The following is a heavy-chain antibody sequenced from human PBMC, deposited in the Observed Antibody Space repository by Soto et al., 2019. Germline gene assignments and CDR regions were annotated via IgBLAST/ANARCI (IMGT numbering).Heavy chain of an antibody. D-gene: IGHD3-10*01. CDR1: GYTFTSYA. Sequence: QVPLVQSGAEVKKPGASVKVSCKASGYTFTSYAMHWVRQAPGQRLEWMGWINAGNGNTKYSQKFQGRVTITRDTSASTAYMELSSLRSEDTAVYYCARDLRQYYYGSGYNWFDPWGQGTLVTVSS. J-gene: IGHJ5*02. CDR2: INAGNGNT. V-gene: IGHV1-3*01. CDR3: ARDLRQYYYGSGYNWFDP.